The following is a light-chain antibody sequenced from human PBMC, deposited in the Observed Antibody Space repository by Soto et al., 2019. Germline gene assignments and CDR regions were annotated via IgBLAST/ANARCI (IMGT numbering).Light chain of an antibody. V-gene: IGKV4-1*01. CDR2: WAS. CDR1: QSILYSSNNANY. J-gene: IGKJ4*01. CDR3: QQYYTSPLT. Sequence: DIVMTQSPDSLAVPLGERATITCKSSQSILYSSNNANYLAWFQQKPGQPPKLLIYWASTRQYGVPDLFTGRGSGTDFTLTISSLQAEDVAVYYCQQYYTSPLTFGGGTKVEIK.